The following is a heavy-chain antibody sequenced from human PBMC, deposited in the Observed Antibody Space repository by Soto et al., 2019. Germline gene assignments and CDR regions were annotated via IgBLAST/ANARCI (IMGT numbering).Heavy chain of an antibody. D-gene: IGHD4-17*01. CDR1: GGSISSGGYY. CDR3: ASYTRPNYGDYAPTGTEFDY. CDR2: IYYSGST. V-gene: IGHV4-31*03. Sequence: PSETLSLTCTVSGGSISSGGYYWSWIRQHPGKGLEWIGYIYYSGSTYYNPSLKSRVTISVDTSKNQFSLKLSSVTAADTAVYYCASYTRPNYGDYAPTGTEFDYWGQGTLVTVSS. J-gene: IGHJ4*02.